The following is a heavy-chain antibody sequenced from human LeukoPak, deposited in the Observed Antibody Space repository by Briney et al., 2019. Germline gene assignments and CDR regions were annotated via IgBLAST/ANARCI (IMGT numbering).Heavy chain of an antibody. CDR1: GFTFSSYG. CDR2: IRYDGSNK. D-gene: IGHD3-3*01. Sequence: PGGSLRLSCAASGFTFSSYGMHWVRQAPGKGLEWVAFIRYDGSNKYYADSVKGRFTISRDNSKNTLYLQMNSLRAEDTAVYYCAHKTDFWSGFDYWGQGTLVTVSS. CDR3: AHKTDFWSGFDY. V-gene: IGHV3-30*02. J-gene: IGHJ4*02.